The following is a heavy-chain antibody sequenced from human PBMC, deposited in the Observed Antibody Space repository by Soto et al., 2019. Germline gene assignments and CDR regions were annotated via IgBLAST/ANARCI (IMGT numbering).Heavy chain of an antibody. CDR3: STDGDCSGTSCYGLGY. Sequence: EVQLVESGGGLVKPGGSLRLSCAASGFTFSNAWMSWVRQTPGKGLEWVGHIKSKTDGGTTDYAAPVKGRFTISRDDSKNTLYLQVNSLKTEDTAVYYCSTDGDCSGTSCYGLGYWGQRTLVTVSS. V-gene: IGHV3-15*01. J-gene: IGHJ4*02. CDR1: GFTFSNAW. D-gene: IGHD2-2*01. CDR2: IKSKTDGGTT.